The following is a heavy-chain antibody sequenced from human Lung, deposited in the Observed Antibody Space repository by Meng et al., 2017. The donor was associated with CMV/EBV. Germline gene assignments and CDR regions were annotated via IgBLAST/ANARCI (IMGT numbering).Heavy chain of an antibody. J-gene: IGHJ6*02. CDR2: IIPILDVT. V-gene: IGHV1-69*04. Sequence: SVXVSXKASGGASTSYTINWVRQAPGQGFEWMGRIIPILDVTNYAQKFQGRVTITADKSTATAYLELGSLRSDDTAVYYCATDTCFYASCYVGSFHHYFYGMDVWXQGPTVTVSS. CDR1: GGASTSYT. CDR3: ATDTCFYASCYVGSFHHYFYGMDV. D-gene: IGHD2-2*01.